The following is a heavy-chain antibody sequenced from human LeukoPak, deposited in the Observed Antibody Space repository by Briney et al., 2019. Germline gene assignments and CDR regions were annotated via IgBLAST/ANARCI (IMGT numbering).Heavy chain of an antibody. CDR1: GFTFSSYG. Sequence: GGSLRLSCAASGFTFSSYGMHWVRQAPGKGLEWVAVISYDGSNKYYADSVKGRFTISRDSSKNTLYLQMNSLRAEDTAAYYCAKDLQWLVQGPFDYWGQGTLVTVSS. J-gene: IGHJ4*02. CDR2: ISYDGSNK. V-gene: IGHV3-30*18. D-gene: IGHD6-19*01. CDR3: AKDLQWLVQGPFDY.